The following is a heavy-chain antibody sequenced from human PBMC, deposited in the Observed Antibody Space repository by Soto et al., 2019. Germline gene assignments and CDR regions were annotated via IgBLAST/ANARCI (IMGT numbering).Heavy chain of an antibody. J-gene: IGHJ3*02. CDR3: AKFRLAMIVVKPMGAFDI. CDR2: LSFDGNHR. Sequence: QVQLVESGGGEVQPGRSLRLSCAASGFDFKNYPMHWVRQVPGKGLEWVAVLSFDGNHRYYADSVKGRFTISRDNSKNTLYLQMNSLRAEDTAVYYCAKFRLAMIVVKPMGAFDIWGQGTMVTVSS. D-gene: IGHD3-22*01. V-gene: IGHV3-30-3*02. CDR1: GFDFKNYP.